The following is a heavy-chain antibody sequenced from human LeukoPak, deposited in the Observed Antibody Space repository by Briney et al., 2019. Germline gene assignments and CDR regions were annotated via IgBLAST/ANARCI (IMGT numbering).Heavy chain of an antibody. D-gene: IGHD6-19*01. J-gene: IGHJ6*02. Sequence: GGSLRLSWAASGXTVSSNYMSWVRQAPGKGLEWVSVIYRGGSTYYADSVKGRFTISRDNSKNTLYLQMNSLRAEDTAVYYCARDLSSGWYGYYYYYGMDVWGQGTTVTVSS. CDR2: IYRGGST. CDR1: GXTVSSNY. V-gene: IGHV3-53*01. CDR3: ARDLSSGWYGYYYYYGMDV.